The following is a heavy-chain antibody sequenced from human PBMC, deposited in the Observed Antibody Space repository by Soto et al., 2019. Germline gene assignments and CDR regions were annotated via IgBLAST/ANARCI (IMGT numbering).Heavy chain of an antibody. CDR3: ARASSYHYYGMDV. CDR2: IYYSGST. J-gene: IGHJ6*02. CDR1: GGSISSYY. Sequence: SETLSLTCTVSGGSISSYYWSWIRQPPGKGLEWIGYIYYSGSTNYNPSLKSRVTISVDTSKNQFSLKLSSVTAADTAVYYCARASSYHYYGMDVWGQGTTVTSP. V-gene: IGHV4-59*01.